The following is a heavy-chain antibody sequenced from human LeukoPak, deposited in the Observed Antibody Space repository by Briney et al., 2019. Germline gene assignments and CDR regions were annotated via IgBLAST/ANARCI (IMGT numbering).Heavy chain of an antibody. V-gene: IGHV4-34*01. Sequence: PSETLSLTCAVYGGSFGGYYWSWIRQPPGKGLEWIGEINHSGSTNYNPSLKSRVTISVDTSKNQFSLKLSSVTAADTAVYYCARARSLDPGPSSRYNWFDPWGQGTLVTVSS. CDR2: INHSGST. D-gene: IGHD3-3*02. CDR1: GGSFGGYY. CDR3: ARARSLDPGPSSRYNWFDP. J-gene: IGHJ5*02.